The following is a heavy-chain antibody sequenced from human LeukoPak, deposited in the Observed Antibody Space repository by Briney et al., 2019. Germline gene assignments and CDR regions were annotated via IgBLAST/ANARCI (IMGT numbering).Heavy chain of an antibody. CDR3: AVRYGGYEGGDY. J-gene: IGHJ4*02. Sequence: ASVKVSCKASGGTFSSYAISWARQAPGQGLEWMRRIIPIFGTANYAQKFQGRVTITTDESTSTAYMELSSLRSEDTAVYYCAVRYGGYEGGDYWGQGTLVTVSS. D-gene: IGHD5-12*01. V-gene: IGHV1-69*05. CDR2: IIPIFGTA. CDR1: GGTFSSYA.